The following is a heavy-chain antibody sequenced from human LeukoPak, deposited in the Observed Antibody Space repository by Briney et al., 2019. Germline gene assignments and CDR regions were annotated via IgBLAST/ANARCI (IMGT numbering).Heavy chain of an antibody. CDR3: AKSNGYGLIDI. D-gene: IGHD3-10*01. V-gene: IGHV4-34*01. CDR2: VNHSGST. J-gene: IGHJ3*02. Sequence: SETLSLTCAVYGGSFSGYYWSWIRQPPGKGLEWIGEVNHSGSTKYSPSLKSRVTISLDTSRNQFSLKLNSVTAADTAVYYCAKSNGYGLIDIWGQGTMVTVS. CDR1: GGSFSGYY.